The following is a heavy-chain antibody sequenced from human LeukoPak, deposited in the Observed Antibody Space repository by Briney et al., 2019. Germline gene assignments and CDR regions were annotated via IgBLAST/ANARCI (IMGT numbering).Heavy chain of an antibody. CDR3: ARADCGGDCRDPYYYYGMDV. CDR2: IIPIFGIA. Sequence: SVKVSCKASGYTFTSYGISWVRQAPGQGLEWMGRIIPIFGIANYAQKFQGRVTITADKSTSTAYMELSSLRSEDTAVYYCARADCGGDCRDPYYYYGMDVWGQGTTVTVSS. D-gene: IGHD2-21*02. V-gene: IGHV1-69*04. CDR1: GYTFTSYG. J-gene: IGHJ6*02.